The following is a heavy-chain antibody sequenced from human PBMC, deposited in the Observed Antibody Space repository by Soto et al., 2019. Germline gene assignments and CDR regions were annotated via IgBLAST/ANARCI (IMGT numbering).Heavy chain of an antibody. CDR3: ARDMYYYDSSGYYPPYYGMDV. Sequence: PGGSLRLSCAASGFTFSSYAMHWVRQAPGKGLEWVAVISYDGSNKYYAESVKGRFTISRDNSKNTLYLQMNSLRAEDTAVYYCARDMYYYDSSGYYPPYYGMDVWGQGTTVTVSS. V-gene: IGHV3-30-3*01. CDR2: ISYDGSNK. J-gene: IGHJ6*02. D-gene: IGHD3-22*01. CDR1: GFTFSSYA.